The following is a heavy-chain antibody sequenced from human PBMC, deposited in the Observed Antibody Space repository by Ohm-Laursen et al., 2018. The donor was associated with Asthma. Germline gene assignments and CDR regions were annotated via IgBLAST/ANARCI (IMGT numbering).Heavy chain of an antibody. CDR1: GFTFSDYY. CDR3: ARDRSSTSYYYYGMDV. CDR2: IYYSGST. Sequence: SLRLTCAASGFTFSDYYMSWVRQAPGKGLEWIGYIYYSGSTNYNPSLKSRATISIDTSTNQFSLKLSSVTAADTAVYYCARDRSSTSYYYYGMDVWGQGTTVTVSS. D-gene: IGHD2-2*01. J-gene: IGHJ6*02. V-gene: IGHV4-59*12.